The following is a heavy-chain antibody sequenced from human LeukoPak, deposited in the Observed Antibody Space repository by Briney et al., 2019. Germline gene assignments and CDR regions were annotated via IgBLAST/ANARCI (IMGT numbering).Heavy chain of an antibody. CDR2: ISGSGVST. J-gene: IGHJ4*02. CDR1: GFTFSSDS. CDR3: AKDSFSTE. D-gene: IGHD2-2*01. V-gene: IGHV3-23*01. Sequence: GGSLRLSCAASGFTFSSDSMTWVRQPPGKGLEWVLTISGSGVSTFYADPVKGRFTISRDNSKNTLYLRMNSLSAEDTAVYYCAKDSFSTEWGQGTLVTVSS.